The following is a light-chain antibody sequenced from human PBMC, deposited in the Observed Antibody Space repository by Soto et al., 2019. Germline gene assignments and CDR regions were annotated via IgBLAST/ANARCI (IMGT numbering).Light chain of an antibody. Sequence: IHMTQSPSSLSASVGDRVTITCRASQRITTYLNWYQQKLGKAPKLLISTPATLQGGVPSRFSGSGSGTYFTLTITTLQPEDFATYFCQQSYSTPYTFGQGTKLEIK. CDR1: QRITTY. V-gene: IGKV1-39*01. J-gene: IGKJ2*01. CDR2: TPA. CDR3: QQSYSTPYT.